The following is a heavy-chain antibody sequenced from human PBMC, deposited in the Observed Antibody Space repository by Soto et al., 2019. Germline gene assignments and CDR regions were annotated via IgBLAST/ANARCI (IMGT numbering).Heavy chain of an antibody. V-gene: IGHV4-39*07. Sequence: SETLSLTCTVSGGSISSSSYYWGWIRQPPGKGLEWIGSIYYSGSTYYNPSLKSRVTISVDTSKNQFSLKLSSVTAADTAVYYCAPNYGGNSAWFDPWGQGTLVTVSS. CDR3: APNYGGNSAWFDP. J-gene: IGHJ5*02. CDR1: GGSISSSSYY. CDR2: IYYSGST. D-gene: IGHD4-17*01.